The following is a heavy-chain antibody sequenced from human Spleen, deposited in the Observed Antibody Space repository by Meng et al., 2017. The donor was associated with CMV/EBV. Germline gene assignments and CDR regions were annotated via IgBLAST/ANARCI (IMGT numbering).Heavy chain of an antibody. CDR1: GFTFYNYA. CDR3: AKNTWRH. D-gene: IGHD2/OR15-2a*01. CDR2: ITNTGGNT. J-gene: IGHJ4*02. Sequence: GESLKISCVVSGFTFYNYAMTWVRQAPGKALEWVSTITNTGGNTYYADSVKGRFTISRDNAKNSLYLQMNSLRAEDTAFYYCAKNTWRHWGQGTLVTVSS. V-gene: IGHV3-23*01.